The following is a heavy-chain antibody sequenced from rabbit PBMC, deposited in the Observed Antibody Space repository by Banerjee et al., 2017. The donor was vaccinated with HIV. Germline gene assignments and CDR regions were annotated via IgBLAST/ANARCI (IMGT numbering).Heavy chain of an antibody. Sequence: QEQLVESGGGLVQPEGSLTLTCKASGFDFSSNAMCWVRQAPGKGPEWIACIYTTDGSTYYANWVNGRFTISKTSSTTVTLQMTSLTAADTATYFCARSPSGNWYNLWGQGTLVTVS. D-gene: IGHD1-1*01. J-gene: IGHJ4*01. CDR2: IYTTDGST. CDR1: GFDFSSNA. CDR3: ARSPSGNWYNL. V-gene: IGHV1S47*01.